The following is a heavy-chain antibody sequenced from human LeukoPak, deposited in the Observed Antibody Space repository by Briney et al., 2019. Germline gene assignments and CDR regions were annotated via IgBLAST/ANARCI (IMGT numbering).Heavy chain of an antibody. D-gene: IGHD6-19*01. Sequence: PSETLSLTCAVYGGSFSGYYWSWIRQPPGKGLEWIGEINHSGSTNYNPSLKSRVTVSVDTSKNQFSLKLSSATAADTAVYYCAELRSGWYLKNRFDPWGQGTLVTVSS. CDR2: INHSGST. V-gene: IGHV4-34*01. J-gene: IGHJ5*02. CDR3: AELRSGWYLKNRFDP. CDR1: GGSFSGYY.